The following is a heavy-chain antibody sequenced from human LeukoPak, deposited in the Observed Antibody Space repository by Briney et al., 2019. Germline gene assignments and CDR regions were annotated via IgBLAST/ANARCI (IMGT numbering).Heavy chain of an antibody. D-gene: IGHD3-10*01. Sequence: PSETLSLTCAVYGGSFSGYYWSWIRQPPGKGLEWIGETNHSGSTNYNPSLKSRVTISVDTSKNQFSLKLSSVTAADTAVYYCARGQSMYYYGSGSSGLDYWGQGTLVTVSA. CDR2: TNHSGST. CDR1: GGSFSGYY. J-gene: IGHJ4*02. V-gene: IGHV4-34*01. CDR3: ARGQSMYYYGSGSSGLDY.